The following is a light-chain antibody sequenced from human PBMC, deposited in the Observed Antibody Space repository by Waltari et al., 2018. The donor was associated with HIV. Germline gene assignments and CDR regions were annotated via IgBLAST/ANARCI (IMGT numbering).Light chain of an antibody. J-gene: IGLJ3*02. Sequence: QSVLTQPPSVSAAPGQRVTISCFGTPSTIGKNFVSWYQQLPETAPKLIMYDNNKRPSCIPDRFSGAKAGTSATLASTGLQSGDEADYYCGTWDSSVSAGVFGGGTKVTVL. CDR1: PSTIGKNF. V-gene: IGLV1-51*01. CDR3: GTWDSSVSAGV. CDR2: DNN.